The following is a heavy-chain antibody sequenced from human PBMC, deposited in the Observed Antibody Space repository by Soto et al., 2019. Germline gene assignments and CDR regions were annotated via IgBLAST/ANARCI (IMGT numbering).Heavy chain of an antibody. V-gene: IGHV3-23*01. CDR1: GFTFSSYA. D-gene: IGHD3-3*01. CDR3: AKDAYYDFWSGYYNWFDP. CDR2: ISGSGGST. J-gene: IGHJ5*02. Sequence: EVQLLESGGGLVQPGGSLRLSCAASGFTFSSYAMSWVRQAPGKGLEWASAISGSGGSTYYADSVKGRFTISRDNSKNTLYLQMNSLRAEDTAVYYCAKDAYYDFWSGYYNWFDPWGQGTLVTVSS.